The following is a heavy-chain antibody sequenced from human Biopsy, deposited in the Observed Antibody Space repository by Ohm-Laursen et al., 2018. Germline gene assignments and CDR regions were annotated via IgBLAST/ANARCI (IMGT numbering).Heavy chain of an antibody. D-gene: IGHD1/OR15-1a*01. CDR1: GFIFCSYS. Sequence: SLRLSCAASGFIFCSYSMNWVRQAPGKGMAWVSFISSGSSPIYYVDSVKGRFTISRDDAKNTLYLQMDSLRAADSAVYYCVRGRTGGWGQGTLVTVSS. CDR3: VRGRTGG. J-gene: IGHJ4*02. CDR2: ISSGSSPI. V-gene: IGHV3-48*01.